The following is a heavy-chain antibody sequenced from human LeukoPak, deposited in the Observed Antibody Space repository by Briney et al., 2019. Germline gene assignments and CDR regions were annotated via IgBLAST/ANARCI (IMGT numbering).Heavy chain of an antibody. CDR3: ARRHGDYVGSFEY. CDR2: ISTSSSTI. V-gene: IGHV3-48*02. Sequence: GGSLRLSCEASGFTLSPYSLNWFRHAPGKGLERPSYISTSSSTIYYADSVKGRFTISRDNAKNTVYLQMNSLRDEDTAVYYCARRHGDYVGSFEYWGQGTLVIVSS. D-gene: IGHD4-17*01. J-gene: IGHJ4*02. CDR1: GFTLSPYS.